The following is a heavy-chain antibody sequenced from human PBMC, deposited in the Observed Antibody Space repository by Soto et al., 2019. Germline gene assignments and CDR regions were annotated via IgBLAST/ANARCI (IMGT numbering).Heavy chain of an antibody. CDR3: TTDSSSWAYYYYYGMDV. J-gene: IGHJ6*02. CDR1: GFTFSNAW. V-gene: IGHV3-15*01. CDR2: IKSKTDDGTT. D-gene: IGHD2-2*01. Sequence: GSLRLSCTVSGFTFSNAWMTWVRQAPGKGLEWVGRIKSKTDDGTTDYAAPVKGRFTISRDDSRNTLYLQMNSLKTEDTAVYYCTTDSSSWAYYYYYGMDVWGQGTTVTVSS.